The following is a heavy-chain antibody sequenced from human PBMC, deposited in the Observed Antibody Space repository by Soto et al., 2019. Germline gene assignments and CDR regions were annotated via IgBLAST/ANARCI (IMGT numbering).Heavy chain of an antibody. CDR1: GGSITGYN. CDR2: VSYTGST. J-gene: IGHJ4*02. D-gene: IGHD2-8*02. V-gene: IGHV4-59*01. Sequence: PSETLSRTCAVSGGSITGYNRNWIRQPPEKGLEWIGFVSYTGSTNYNPSFKSRLTISVDTSKNQVSLKLSSLSAADTAVYYCARAFCTGGKCNYFDYWGQGALVTVSS. CDR3: ARAFCTGGKCNYFDY.